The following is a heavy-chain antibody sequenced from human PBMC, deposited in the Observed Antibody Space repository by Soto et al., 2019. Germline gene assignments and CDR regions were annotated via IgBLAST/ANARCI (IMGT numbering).Heavy chain of an antibody. Sequence: GGSLRLSCAASGFTFSSYSMNWVRQAPGRGLEWVSSISSSSSYIYYADSVKGRFTISRDNAKNSLYLQMNSLRAEDTAVYYCARDLAMYYDILTGYYFDYWGQGTLVTVSS. CDR3: ARDLAMYYDILTGYYFDY. J-gene: IGHJ4*02. V-gene: IGHV3-21*01. CDR2: ISSSSSYI. CDR1: GFTFSSYS. D-gene: IGHD3-9*01.